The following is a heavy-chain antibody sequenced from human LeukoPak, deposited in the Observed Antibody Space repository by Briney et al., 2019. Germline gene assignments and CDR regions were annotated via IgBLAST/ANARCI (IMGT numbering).Heavy chain of an antibody. J-gene: IGHJ4*02. Sequence: PSETLSLTCTVSGGSTSSYYWSWIRQPPGKGLEWIGYIYYSGSTNYNPSLKSRVTISVDTSKNQFSLKLSSVTAADTAVYYCARDLPIVIWGQGTLVTVSS. D-gene: IGHD3-10*01. CDR2: IYYSGST. CDR1: GGSTSSYY. V-gene: IGHV4-59*01. CDR3: ARDLPIVI.